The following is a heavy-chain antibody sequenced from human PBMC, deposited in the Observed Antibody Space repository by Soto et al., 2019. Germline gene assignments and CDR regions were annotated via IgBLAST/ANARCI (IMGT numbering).Heavy chain of an antibody. V-gene: IGHV4-31*03. Sequence: SETLSLTCTVSGGSISSGNYYWSWIRQHPGKGLEWIGYIYYSGSTYYNPSLKSRVTISLDTSKNQFSLKLSSVTAADTAVYYCARGVYYSASGNHRTYYFDYWGQGTLVTVSS. CDR1: GGSISSGNYY. J-gene: IGHJ4*02. CDR2: IYYSGST. CDR3: ARGVYYSASGNHRTYYFDY. D-gene: IGHD3-10*01.